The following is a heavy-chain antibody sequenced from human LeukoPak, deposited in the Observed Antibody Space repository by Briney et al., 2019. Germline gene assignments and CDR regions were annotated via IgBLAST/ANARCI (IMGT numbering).Heavy chain of an antibody. V-gene: IGHV1-18*01. CDR2: ISAYNGNT. D-gene: IGHD1-1*01. J-gene: IGHJ6*03. CDR1: GYTFTSYG. CDR3: ARDKQLDWAHYYYYYMEV. Sequence: ASVKVSCKASGYTFTSYGISWVRQAPGQGLEWMGWISAYNGNTNYAQKFQGRVTMTRDTSISTVYMELSRLKSDDTAVYYCARDKQLDWAHYYYYYMEVWGKGTAVTVSS.